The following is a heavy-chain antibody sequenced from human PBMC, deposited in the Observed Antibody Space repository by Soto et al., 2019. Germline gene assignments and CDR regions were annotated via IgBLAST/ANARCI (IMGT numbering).Heavy chain of an antibody. J-gene: IGHJ5*02. CDR3: ASNVGHYYDSSGYPNWFDP. CDR2: IYYSGST. CDR1: GGSISSYY. Sequence: SETLSLTCTVSGGSISSYYWSWIRQPPGKGLEWIGYIYYSGSTNYNPSLKSRVTMSVDTSKNQFSLKLSSVTAADTAVYYCASNVGHYYDSSGYPNWFDPWGQGTLVTVSS. D-gene: IGHD3-22*01. V-gene: IGHV4-59*01.